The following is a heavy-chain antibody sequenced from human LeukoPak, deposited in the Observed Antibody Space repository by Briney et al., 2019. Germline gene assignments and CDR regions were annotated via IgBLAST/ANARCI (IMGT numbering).Heavy chain of an antibody. J-gene: IGHJ4*02. Sequence: ASVKVSCKASGYIFTGYYIHWVRQAPGQGLEWMGWINPNSGGTDYAQKFQGRVIMTRDTSITTAYMELNSLISDDTAVYYCVRGLAIFGVVIPTFFDSWGQGTLVTVSS. V-gene: IGHV1-2*02. CDR1: GYIFTGYY. D-gene: IGHD3-3*01. CDR3: VRGLAIFGVVIPTFFDS. CDR2: INPNSGGT.